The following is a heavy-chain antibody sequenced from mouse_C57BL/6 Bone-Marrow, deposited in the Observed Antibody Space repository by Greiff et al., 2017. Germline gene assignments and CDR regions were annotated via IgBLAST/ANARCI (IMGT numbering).Heavy chain of an antibody. V-gene: IGHV14-4*01. CDR1: GFNIKDDY. D-gene: IGHD2-1*01. J-gene: IGHJ4*01. Sequence: EVQLQESGAELVRLGASVKLSCTASGFNIKDDYMHWVKQRPEQGLEWIGWIDPENGDTEYASKFQGKATITADTSSNTAYLQLSSLTSEDTAVYYCTGGNYGGNYAMDYWGQGTSVTVSS. CDR3: TGGNYGGNYAMDY. CDR2: IDPENGDT.